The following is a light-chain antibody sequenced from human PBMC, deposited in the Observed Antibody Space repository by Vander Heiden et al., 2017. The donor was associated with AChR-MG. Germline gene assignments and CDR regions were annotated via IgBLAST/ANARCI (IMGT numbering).Light chain of an antibody. CDR3: RQGIHLPIT. CDR1: QSLLQSDGKTY. V-gene: IGKV2-29*02. CDR2: ELS. Sequence: DIVMTQTPLSLSVTPGQPASISCKSSQSLLQSDGKTYLYWYLQKPGQSPQLLIHELSSRFSGVPDRFSGSGSGTVFTLKISRVEAEDVGVYYCRQGIHLPITFGQGTRLEIK. J-gene: IGKJ5*01.